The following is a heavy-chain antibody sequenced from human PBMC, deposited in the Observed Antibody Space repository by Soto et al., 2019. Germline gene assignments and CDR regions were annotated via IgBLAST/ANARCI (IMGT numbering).Heavy chain of an antibody. J-gene: IGHJ4*02. CDR1: GFTFSNAW. D-gene: IGHD3-16*01. CDR2: IKSQSAGETT. CDR3: TTDAGLGGC. Sequence: GGSLRLSCAASGFTFSNAWMSWVRQAPGKGLQWIGRIKSQSAGETTEYAAPAKGRFTISRDDSKNTLYLQINSLKSEDTAAYYCTTDAGLGGCCGQGTLVTASS. V-gene: IGHV3-15*01.